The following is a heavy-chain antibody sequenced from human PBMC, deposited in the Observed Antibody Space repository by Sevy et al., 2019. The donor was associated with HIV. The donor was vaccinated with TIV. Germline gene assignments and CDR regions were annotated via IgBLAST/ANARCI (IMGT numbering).Heavy chain of an antibody. V-gene: IGHV4-30-4*01. CDR3: ARADPTLGWFDP. CDR1: GGSISSGDYC. J-gene: IGHJ5*02. CDR2: IYYSGST. Sequence: SETLSLTCTVSGGSISSGDYCWSWIRQPPGKGLEWIGYIYYSGSTYYNPSLKSRVTISVDTSKNQFSLKLSSVTAADTAVYYCARADPTLGWFDPWGQGTLVTVSS.